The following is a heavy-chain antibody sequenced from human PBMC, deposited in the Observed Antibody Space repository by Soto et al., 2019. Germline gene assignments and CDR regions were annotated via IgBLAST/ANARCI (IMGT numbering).Heavy chain of an antibody. CDR3: AREKTPVSPDDFCYGIDF. Sequence: SETLSLTCTVSGGSLRGYSWSWIRQSPGKGLEWIGYVYSGGGTNYSPSFMGRVTISVDTTDNQFSLKLNSVTAADTAVYYCAREKTPVSPDDFCYGIDFWGQGTTVPVSS. CDR2: VYSGGGT. V-gene: IGHV4-59*01. D-gene: IGHD3-3*01. J-gene: IGHJ6*02. CDR1: GGSLRGYS.